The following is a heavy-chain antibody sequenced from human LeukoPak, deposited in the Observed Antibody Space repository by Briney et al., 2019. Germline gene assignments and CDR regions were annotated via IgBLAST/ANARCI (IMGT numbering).Heavy chain of an antibody. CDR2: IIPIFGTA. D-gene: IGHD2-2*03. Sequence: ASVKVSCKASGYTFTSYGISWVRQAPGQGLEWMGGIIPIFGTANYAQKFQGRVTITADESTSTAYMELSSLRSEDTAVYYCARMDPYYYYMDVWGKGTTVTISS. CDR3: ARMDPYYYYMDV. CDR1: GYTFTSYG. V-gene: IGHV1-69*13. J-gene: IGHJ6*03.